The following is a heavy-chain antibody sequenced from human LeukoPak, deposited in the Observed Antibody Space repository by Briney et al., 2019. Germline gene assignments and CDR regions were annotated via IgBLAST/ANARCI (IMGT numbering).Heavy chain of an antibody. CDR3: VRRHDY. Sequence: GGSVRLSCVASGFDVNDNFMIWVRQAPGQGLEWISIIYASGGAYHAESVKGRFSAFRDTSKDTIFLQMNNLRAGDTAMYYCVRRHDYWGQGTLVTVSS. J-gene: IGHJ4*02. CDR2: IYASGGA. CDR1: GFDVNDNF. V-gene: IGHV3-53*01.